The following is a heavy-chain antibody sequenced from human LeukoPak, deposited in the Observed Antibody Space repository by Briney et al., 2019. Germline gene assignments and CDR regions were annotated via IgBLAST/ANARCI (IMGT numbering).Heavy chain of an antibody. CDR2: ISGSGGST. V-gene: IGHV3-23*01. CDR3: AKGDTMIVVVITLDY. CDR1: GFTFSSYA. J-gene: IGHJ4*02. Sequence: GGSLRLSCAASGFTFSSYAMSWVRQAPGKGLEWVSAISGSGGSTYYADSVKGRFTISSDNSKNTLYLQMNSLRAEDTAVYYCAKGDTMIVVVITLDYWGQGTLVTVSS. D-gene: IGHD3-22*01.